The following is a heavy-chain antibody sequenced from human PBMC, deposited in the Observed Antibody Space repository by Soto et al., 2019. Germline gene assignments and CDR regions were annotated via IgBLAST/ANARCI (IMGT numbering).Heavy chain of an antibody. CDR3: ARGRGNYDILTGHYYYYGMDV. J-gene: IGHJ6*02. D-gene: IGHD3-9*01. Sequence: SETLSLTCAVYGGSFSGYYWSWIRQPPGKGLEWIGEINHSGSTNYNPSLKSRVTISVDTSKNQFSLKLSSVTAADTAVYYCARGRGNYDILTGHYYYYGMDVWGQGTTVTVSS. CDR2: INHSGST. V-gene: IGHV4-34*01. CDR1: GGSFSGYY.